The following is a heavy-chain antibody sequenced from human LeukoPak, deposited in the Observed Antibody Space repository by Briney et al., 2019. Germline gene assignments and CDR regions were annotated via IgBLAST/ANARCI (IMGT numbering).Heavy chain of an antibody. CDR2: IIPILGIA. CDR3: ARGRTLYGSGSYTDY. V-gene: IGHV1-69*02. D-gene: IGHD3-10*01. J-gene: IGHJ4*02. Sequence: ASVKVSXKASGGTFRSYTISWVRQAPGQGLEWMGRIIPILGIANYAQKFQGRVTITADKSTSTAYMELSSLRSEDTAVYYCARGRTLYGSGSYTDYWGQGTLVTVSS. CDR1: GGTFRSYT.